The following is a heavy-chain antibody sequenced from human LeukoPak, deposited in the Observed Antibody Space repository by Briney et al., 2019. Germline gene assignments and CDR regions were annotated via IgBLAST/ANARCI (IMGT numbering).Heavy chain of an antibody. CDR1: GGSFSDYY. V-gene: IGHV4-34*01. Sequence: SETLSLTCAVYGGSFSDYYWSWIRQPPGKGLEWIGEINHSGSTNYNPSLKSRVTISVDTSKNQFSLKLSSATAADTAVYYCAGSIAARLDYWGQGTLVTVSS. J-gene: IGHJ4*02. D-gene: IGHD6-6*01. CDR2: INHSGST. CDR3: AGSIAARLDY.